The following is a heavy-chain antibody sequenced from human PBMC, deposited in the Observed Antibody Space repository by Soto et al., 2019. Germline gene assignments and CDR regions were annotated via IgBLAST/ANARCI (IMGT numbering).Heavy chain of an antibody. CDR1: GGSISMNW. Sequence: SETLSLTCAVSGGSISMNWWSWVRQPPGKGLEWIGEIYHSGSTNYNPSLKSRVTISVDKSKNQFSLKLSSVTAAGTAVYYCARVVQRIDYWGKGTLVTVSS. CDR3: ARVVQRIDY. CDR2: IYHSGST. D-gene: IGHD3-10*01. V-gene: IGHV4-4*02. J-gene: IGHJ4*02.